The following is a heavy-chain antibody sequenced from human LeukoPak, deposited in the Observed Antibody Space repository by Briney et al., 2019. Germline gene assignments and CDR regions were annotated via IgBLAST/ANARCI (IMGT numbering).Heavy chain of an antibody. J-gene: IGHJ4*02. CDR2: IYPGDSDT. D-gene: IGHD6-13*01. CDR3: ARPLWSYSSSWEGYYFDY. CDR1: GYSFTSYW. V-gene: IGHV5-51*01. Sequence: ESLKISCKGSGYSFTSYWIGWVRQMPGKGLEWMGIIYPGDSDTRYSPSFQGQVTISADKSISTAYLQWSSLKASDTAMYYCARPLWSYSSSWEGYYFDYWGQGTLVTVSS.